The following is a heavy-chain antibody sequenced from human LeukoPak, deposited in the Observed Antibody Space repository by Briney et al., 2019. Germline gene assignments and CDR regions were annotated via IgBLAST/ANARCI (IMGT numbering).Heavy chain of an antibody. D-gene: IGHD3-10*01. Sequence: AAVKVSRKVSGYTLTELSMDWVRQAPGKGIEWMGGFDPEDGETINSQKFPGRVTMTEDTSRDTAYMELSGLRSEDTAVYYCTTSLLERVVIIPSFGYYYGMDVWGQGTTVTVSS. V-gene: IGHV1-24*01. CDR1: GYTLTELS. CDR2: FDPEDGET. CDR3: TTSLLERVVIIPSFGYYYGMDV. J-gene: IGHJ6*02.